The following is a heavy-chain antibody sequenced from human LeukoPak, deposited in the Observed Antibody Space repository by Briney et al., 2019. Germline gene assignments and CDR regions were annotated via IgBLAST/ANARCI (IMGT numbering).Heavy chain of an antibody. Sequence: PGGSLRLSCAASGFTFSSYGMHWVRQAPGKGLEWVAVISYDGSNKYYADSVKGRFTISRDDSKNTLFLQMNSLRPEDTAVYNCARDGPAQISGFDYWGQGTLVTVSS. CDR2: ISYDGSNK. CDR3: ARDGPAQISGFDY. D-gene: IGHD3-3*01. J-gene: IGHJ4*02. CDR1: GFTFSSYG. V-gene: IGHV3-30*03.